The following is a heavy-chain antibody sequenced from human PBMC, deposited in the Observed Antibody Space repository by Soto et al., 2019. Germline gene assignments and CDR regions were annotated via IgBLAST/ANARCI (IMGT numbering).Heavy chain of an antibody. Sequence: PSQTLPLTCPISRYSFSSNSSAWNWIRQSPSRGLGWVGRQYYRSKWYNDDAVSVKSRITITPDTSKNQFSLQLNSVAPEYTAVYYCARASYSSGWYGGYYFGDWREVTLVTVA. V-gene: IGHV6-1*01. CDR3: ARASYSSGWYGGYYFGD. D-gene: IGHD6-19*01. J-gene: IGHJ4*02. CDR1: RYSFSSNSSA. CDR2: QYYRSKWYN.